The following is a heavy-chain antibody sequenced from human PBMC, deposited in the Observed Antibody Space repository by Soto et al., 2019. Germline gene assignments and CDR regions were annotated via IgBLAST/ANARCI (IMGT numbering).Heavy chain of an antibody. CDR2: IIPISGTA. CDR3: ARSQGSSPILDFYYYYYCGMDV. D-gene: IGHD2-2*01. J-gene: IGHJ6*02. V-gene: IGHV1-69*01. Sequence: QVQLVQSGAEVKKPGSSVKVSCKASGGTFSSYAISWVRQAPGQGLEWMGGIIPISGTANYAQKFQGRVTITDDESTSTAYLELSSLRSEDTAVYYCARSQGSSPILDFYYYYYCGMDVWGQGTTVTVSS. CDR1: GGTFSSYA.